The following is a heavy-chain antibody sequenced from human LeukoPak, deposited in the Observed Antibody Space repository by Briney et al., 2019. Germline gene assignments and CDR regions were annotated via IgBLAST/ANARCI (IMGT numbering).Heavy chain of an antibody. D-gene: IGHD6-13*01. CDR3: ARDWRLSSTWYGADDAFDI. CDR1: GFTFSDYY. CDR2: ISSSGSTI. Sequence: GGSLRLSCAASGFTFSDYYMSWIRQAPGKGLEWVSYISSSGSTIYYADSVKGRFTISRDNAKNSLYLQMNSLRAEDTAVYYCARDWRLSSTWYGADDAFDIWGQGTMVTVSS. J-gene: IGHJ3*02. V-gene: IGHV3-11*01.